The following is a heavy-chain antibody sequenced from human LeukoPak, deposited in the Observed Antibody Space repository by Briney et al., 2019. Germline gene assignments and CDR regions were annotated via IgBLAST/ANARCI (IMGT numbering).Heavy chain of an antibody. D-gene: IGHD5-18*01. CDR3: ARTRIQLWLNAFDI. Sequence: ASVKVSCKASGYTFIGYYMHWVRQAPGQGLEWMGWINPNSGGTNYAQKFQGRVTMTRDTSISTAYMELSRLRSDDTAVYYCARTRIQLWLNAFDIWGQGTMVTVSS. J-gene: IGHJ3*02. V-gene: IGHV1-2*02. CDR2: INPNSGGT. CDR1: GYTFIGYY.